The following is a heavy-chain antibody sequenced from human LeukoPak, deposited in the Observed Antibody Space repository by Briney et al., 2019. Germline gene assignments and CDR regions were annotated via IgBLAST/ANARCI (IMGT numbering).Heavy chain of an antibody. CDR2: ISSSGSSI. CDR1: GFTFINAW. D-gene: IGHD2-8*01. J-gene: IGHJ5*02. V-gene: IGHV3-48*04. CDR3: ARKENGCDP. Sequence: GGPLRLSCAASGFTFINAWMTWVRQAPGKGLEWVSYISSSGSSIYYADSVTGRFPISRHNPQTSLYLQMNSLRAEDTAVYYCARKENGCDPWGQGTLVTVSS.